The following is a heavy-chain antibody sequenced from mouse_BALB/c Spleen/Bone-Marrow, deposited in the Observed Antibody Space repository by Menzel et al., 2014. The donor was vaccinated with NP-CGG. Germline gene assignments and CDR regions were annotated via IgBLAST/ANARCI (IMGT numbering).Heavy chain of an antibody. D-gene: IGHD3-2*01. Sequence: VHLVESGPGLVAPSQSLSITCTVSGFSLTSYGVHWVRQPPGKGLEWLGVIWAGGSTNYNSALMSRLSISKDNYKSQVFLKMNSLQTDDTAMYYCARALDSSGYGFAYWGQGTLVTVSA. J-gene: IGHJ3*01. CDR3: ARALDSSGYGFAY. CDR1: GFSLTSYG. CDR2: IWAGGST. V-gene: IGHV2-9*02.